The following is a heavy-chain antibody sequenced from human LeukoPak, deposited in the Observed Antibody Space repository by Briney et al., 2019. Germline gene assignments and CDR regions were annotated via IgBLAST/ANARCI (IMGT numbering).Heavy chain of an antibody. J-gene: IGHJ6*03. CDR3: ARGGYSYGYLSFYYYYMDV. CDR2: MNPNSGNT. V-gene: IGHV1-8*01. D-gene: IGHD5-18*01. CDR1: GYTFTSYD. Sequence: VASVKVSCKASGYTFTSYDINWVRQATGQGLEWMGWMNPNSGNTGYAQKFQGRVTMTRNTSISTAYMELSSLRSEDTAVYYCARGGYSYGYLSFYYYYMDVWGKGTTVTVSS.